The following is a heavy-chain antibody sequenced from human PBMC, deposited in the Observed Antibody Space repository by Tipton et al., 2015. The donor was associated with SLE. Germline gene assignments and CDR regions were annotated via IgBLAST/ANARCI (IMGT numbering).Heavy chain of an antibody. CDR2: IYYSGST. V-gene: IGHV4-39*07. CDR1: SGSISSTSYF. CDR3: ARGFSAADFWSGYFVNWFDP. J-gene: IGHJ5*02. D-gene: IGHD3-3*01. Sequence: TLSLTCTLSSGSISSTSYFWGWIRQPPGKGLEWIGSIYYSGSTYYDPSLKSRVTISLDTSKNQFSLKLTSVTAADTAVYYCARGFSAADFWSGYFVNWFDPWGQGTLVSVSS.